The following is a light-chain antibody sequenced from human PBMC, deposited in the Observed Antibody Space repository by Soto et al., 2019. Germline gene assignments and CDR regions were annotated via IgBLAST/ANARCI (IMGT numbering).Light chain of an antibody. Sequence: DIQMTQSPSTLAASLGDRVTITCRASQTVSRWLAWYQQKRGQAPNLLIYKASTLEGGVPSQFSRSGSDTEFTLTISSLQPDEFASYCRQHYISYPYTFGQGTSVEI. CDR3: QHYISYPYT. CDR1: QTVSRW. V-gene: IGKV1-5*03. J-gene: IGKJ2*01. CDR2: KAS.